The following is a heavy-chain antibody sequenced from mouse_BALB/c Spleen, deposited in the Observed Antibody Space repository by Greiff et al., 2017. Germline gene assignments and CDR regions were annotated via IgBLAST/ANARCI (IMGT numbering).Heavy chain of an antibody. CDR2: ISTYYGDA. V-gene: IGHV1S137*01. Sequence: QVQLQQSGAELVRPGVSVKISCKGSGYTFTDYAMHWVKQSHAKSLEWIGVISTYYGDASYNQKFKGKATMTVDKSSSTAYMELTRLTSEDSAIYSCERDDRYYGYAMDYWGQGTSVTVSS. J-gene: IGHJ4*01. D-gene: IGHD2-3*01. CDR1: GYTFTDYA. CDR3: ERDDRYYGYAMDY.